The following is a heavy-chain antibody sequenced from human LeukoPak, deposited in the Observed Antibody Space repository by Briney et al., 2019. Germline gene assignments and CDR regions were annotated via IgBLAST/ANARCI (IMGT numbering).Heavy chain of an antibody. V-gene: IGHV4-34*01. Sequence: PSETLSLTCAVYGGSFSGYYWSWIRQPPGKGLEWIGEINHSGSTDYNPSLKSRVTISVDTSKNQFSLKLSSVTAADTAVYYCASGYSYGYLASPLDYWGQGTLVTVSS. CDR1: GGSFSGYY. D-gene: IGHD5-18*01. CDR3: ASGYSYGYLASPLDY. J-gene: IGHJ4*02. CDR2: INHSGST.